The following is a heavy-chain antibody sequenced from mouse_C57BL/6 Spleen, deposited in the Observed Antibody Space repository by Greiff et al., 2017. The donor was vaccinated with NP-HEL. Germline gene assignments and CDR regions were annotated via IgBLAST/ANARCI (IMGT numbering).Heavy chain of an antibody. CDR3: TRREAYDGYYGY. D-gene: IGHD2-3*01. J-gene: IGHJ2*01. CDR2: IDPETGGT. Sequence: VQLQQSGAELVRPGASVTLSCKASGYTFTDYEMHWVKQTPVHGLEWIGAIDPETGGTAYNQKFKGKAILTADKSSSTAYMELRSLTSEDSAVYYCTRREAYDGYYGYWGQGTTLTVSS. CDR1: GYTFTDYE. V-gene: IGHV1-15*01.